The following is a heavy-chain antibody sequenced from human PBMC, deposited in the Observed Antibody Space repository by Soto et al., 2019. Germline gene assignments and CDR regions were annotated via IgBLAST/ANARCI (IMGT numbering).Heavy chain of an antibody. CDR1: GGSFKSYY. CDR3: ARHYSGYDPYYFDY. Sequence: LSLTCSVSGGSFKSYYWSWVRQPPGKGLEWIGYIYYGGSTNYNPSLKSRVTISVDTSKNQFSLKLSSVTAADTAVYYCARHYSGYDPYYFDYWGQGTLVTVSS. V-gene: IGHV4-59*08. D-gene: IGHD5-12*01. J-gene: IGHJ4*02. CDR2: IYYGGST.